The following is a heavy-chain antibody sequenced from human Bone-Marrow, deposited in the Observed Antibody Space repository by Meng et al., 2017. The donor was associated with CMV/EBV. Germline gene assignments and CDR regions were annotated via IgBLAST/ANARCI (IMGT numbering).Heavy chain of an antibody. J-gene: IGHJ4*02. CDR3: ARVYYYDSSFDY. V-gene: IGHV3-74*01. CDR2: INSDGSST. Sequence: GESLKISCAASGFTFSSYWMHWVRQAPGKGLVWVSRINSDGSSTSYADSVKGRFTISRDNAKNTLYLQMNSLRAEDTAVYYCARVYYYDSSFDYWGQGTLVTVSS. D-gene: IGHD3-22*01. CDR1: GFTFSSYW.